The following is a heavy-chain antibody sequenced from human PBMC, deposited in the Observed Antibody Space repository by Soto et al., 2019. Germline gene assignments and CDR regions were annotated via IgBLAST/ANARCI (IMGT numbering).Heavy chain of an antibody. CDR1: SGSISSNNW. Sequence: SETLSLTCAVSSGSISSNNWWSWVRQPPGKGLEWIGEIYHSGSTNYSPSFKSRVAISVDKSKDQFSLKLSSVTAADTAVYYCASVLRDYSYYTMDVWGKGTTVTVSS. CDR2: IYHSGST. V-gene: IGHV4-4*02. J-gene: IGHJ6*03. CDR3: ASVLRDYSYYTMDV.